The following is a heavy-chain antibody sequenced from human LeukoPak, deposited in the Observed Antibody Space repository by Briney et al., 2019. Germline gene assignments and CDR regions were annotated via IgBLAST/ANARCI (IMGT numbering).Heavy chain of an antibody. D-gene: IGHD3-22*01. V-gene: IGHV3-30*03. CDR1: GFTFSGAW. CDR2: ISYYGDNK. J-gene: IGHJ4*02. CDR3: ARGTYYYDSSGYIEKDY. Sequence: GGSLRLSCTASGFTFSGAWMTWVRQAPGKGLEWVAVISYYGDNKYYADSVKGRFTISRDNSKNTLYLQMNSLRTEDTAVYYCARGTYYYDSSGYIEKDYWGQGTLVTVSS.